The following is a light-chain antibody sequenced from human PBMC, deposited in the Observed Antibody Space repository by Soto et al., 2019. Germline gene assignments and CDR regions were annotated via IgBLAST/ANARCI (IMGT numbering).Light chain of an antibody. CDR1: QSVSSR. J-gene: IGKJ5*01. CDR2: ETS. V-gene: IGKV3-15*01. CDR3: QQYHTWPPIT. Sequence: EIVMTQSPATLSVSPGERATLSCRASQSVSSRVAWYQQKFGQPPRLLIYETSTRANGIPARFSGSGSGTDFTLSISSLQPGDVGIYSCQQYHTWPPITFGQGTRLEIK.